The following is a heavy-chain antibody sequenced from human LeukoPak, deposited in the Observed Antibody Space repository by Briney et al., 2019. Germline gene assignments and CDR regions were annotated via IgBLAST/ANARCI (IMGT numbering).Heavy chain of an antibody. CDR1: GGSISSYY. V-gene: IGHV4-59*01. Sequence: SETLSLTCTVSGGSISSYYWSRIRQPPGKGLEWIGYIYYSGSTNYNPSLKSRVTISVDTSRNQFSLKLSSVTAADTAVYYCARVSGYYDSSGYYSRYFQHWGQGTLVTVSS. D-gene: IGHD3-22*01. CDR3: ARVSGYYDSSGYYSRYFQH. J-gene: IGHJ1*01. CDR2: IYYSGST.